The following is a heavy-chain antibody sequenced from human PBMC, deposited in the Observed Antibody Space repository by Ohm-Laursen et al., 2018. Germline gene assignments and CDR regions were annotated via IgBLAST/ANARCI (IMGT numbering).Heavy chain of an antibody. Sequence: GASVTVSCKTSGYTFTGYYLHWIRQAPGQGLEWMGWVNPKTVVTKYQRKFEGRVTMTRDMSITTVYMQLSGLRSDDTAMYYCAGDSRGILISSTDYWGQGTLVSVSS. CDR1: GYTFTGYY. D-gene: IGHD2/OR15-2a*01. CDR3: AGDSRGILISSTDY. CDR2: VNPKTVVT. J-gene: IGHJ4*02. V-gene: IGHV1-2*02.